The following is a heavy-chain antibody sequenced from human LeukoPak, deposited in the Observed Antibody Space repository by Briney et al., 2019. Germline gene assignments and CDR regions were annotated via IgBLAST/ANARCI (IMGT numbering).Heavy chain of an antibody. Sequence: GRSLRLSCAASGFTFSSYWMHWVRQAPGKGLVWVSRINSDGSSTSYADSVKGRFTTSRDNAKNTLYLQMNSLRAGDTAVYYCARRSDAFHIWGQGTMVTVSS. J-gene: IGHJ3*02. V-gene: IGHV3-74*01. CDR3: ARRSDAFHI. CDR1: GFTFSSYW. CDR2: INSDGSST.